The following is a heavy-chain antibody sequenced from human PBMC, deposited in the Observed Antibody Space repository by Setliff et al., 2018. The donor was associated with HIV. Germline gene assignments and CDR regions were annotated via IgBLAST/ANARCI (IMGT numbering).Heavy chain of an antibody. J-gene: IGHJ4*02. CDR2: IKEDGSEK. Sequence: PGWSLRLSCEASGFIFSRYWMSWVRQAPGKGLEWVANIKEDGSEKYYVDSVKGRFTVSRDNAENSVYLQMNGLRVDDTALYYCTRDGGEYWGEGTLVTAPQ. CDR3: TRDGGEY. D-gene: IGHD3-16*01. CDR1: GFIFSRYW. V-gene: IGHV3-7*03.